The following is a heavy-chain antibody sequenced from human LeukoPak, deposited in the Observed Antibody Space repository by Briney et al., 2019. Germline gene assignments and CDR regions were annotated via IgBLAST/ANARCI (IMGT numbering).Heavy chain of an antibody. CDR3: ATDFYDST. D-gene: IGHD3-22*01. CDR1: GFTFSNAW. V-gene: IGHV3-15*07. J-gene: IGHJ5*02. CDR2: IRSNSDGGTI. Sequence: GGSLRLSCATSGFTFSNAWMNWVRQAPGKGLEWVGRIRSNSDGGTIDYAAPVKGRFTLSRDDSKTTLYLQMNSLQTEDTAVYYCATDFYDSTWGQGALVTVSS.